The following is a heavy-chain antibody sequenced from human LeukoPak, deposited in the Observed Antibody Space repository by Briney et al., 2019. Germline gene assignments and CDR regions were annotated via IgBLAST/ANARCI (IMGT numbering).Heavy chain of an antibody. Sequence: PGRSLSLSCAASGFSFSTYPLHWVRQAPGKGPEWLAVISYDGNYKYYAESVKGRFTISRDNSKNTLYLQMNTVGAEDTAVYYCAKGVAAGTWGTSFDYWGQGTLVTVSS. CDR3: AKGVAAGTWGTSFDY. J-gene: IGHJ4*02. CDR1: GFSFSTYP. D-gene: IGHD6-13*01. V-gene: IGHV3-30*01. CDR2: ISYDGNYK.